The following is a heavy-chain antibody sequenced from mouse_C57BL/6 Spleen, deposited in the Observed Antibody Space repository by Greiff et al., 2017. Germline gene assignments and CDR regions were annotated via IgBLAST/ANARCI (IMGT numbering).Heavy chain of an antibody. D-gene: IGHD3-1*01. CDR3: ARRSLFGAMDY. J-gene: IGHJ4*01. CDR2: INPNYGTT. CDR1: GYSFTDYN. Sequence: VQLQQSGPELVKPGASVKISCKASGYSFTDYNLNWVKQRNGKSLEWIGVINPNYGTTSYNQKFKGKATLTVDQSSSTAAMQLNSLTSEYSAVYYCARRSLFGAMDYWGQGTSVTVSA. V-gene: IGHV1-39*01.